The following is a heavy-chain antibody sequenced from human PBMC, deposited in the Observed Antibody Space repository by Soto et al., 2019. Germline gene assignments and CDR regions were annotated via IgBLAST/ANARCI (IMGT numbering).Heavy chain of an antibody. J-gene: IGHJ4*03. CDR1: VFIFNDFD. D-gene: IGHD3-22*01. CDR2: ISGSCGST. V-gene: IGHV3-23*01. Sequence: GGSLRLSCSASVFIFNDFDITWILQAPGKGLEWVSAISGSCGSTYYAYSVKVLFTISIDNSKNTLYLQMNSLRAEDTAVYYCAKDSRYPYDSSTSDQDTWGQGKLVTVSS. CDR3: AKDSRYPYDSSTSDQDT.